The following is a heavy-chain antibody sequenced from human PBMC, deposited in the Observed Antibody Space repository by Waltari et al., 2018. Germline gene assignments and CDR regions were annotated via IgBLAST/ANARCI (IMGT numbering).Heavy chain of an antibody. V-gene: IGHV1-69-2*01. D-gene: IGHD3-22*01. Sequence: EVQLVQSGAEVKKPGATVKISCKVSGSTFTDYYMHWVNKAPGKGLEWMGLVDPEYGETIYAEKFQGRVTITADTSTDTAYMELSSLRSEDTAVYYCARVGYYDSSGYYYVSLGWFDPWGQGTLVTVSS. CDR1: GSTFTDYY. CDR3: ARVGYYDSSGYYYVSLGWFDP. J-gene: IGHJ5*02. CDR2: VDPEYGET.